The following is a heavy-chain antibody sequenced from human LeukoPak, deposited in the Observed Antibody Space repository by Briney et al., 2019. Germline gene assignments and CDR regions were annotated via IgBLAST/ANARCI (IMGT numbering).Heavy chain of an antibody. V-gene: IGHV3-30*18. CDR2: ISYDGSNK. CDR1: GFPFSRYG. J-gene: IGHJ4*02. Sequence: GGSVSLSCTACGFPFSRYGMHWVRQARGKGLEGVAVISYDGSNKYYADSVEGRFNISRDNSKNTLYLQMNSLRAEDTAVYYCAKDGAATCYDFWSGYYTAGYYCDHWGRGPLVTVSS. CDR3: AKDGAATCYDFWSGYYTAGYYCDH. D-gene: IGHD3-3*01.